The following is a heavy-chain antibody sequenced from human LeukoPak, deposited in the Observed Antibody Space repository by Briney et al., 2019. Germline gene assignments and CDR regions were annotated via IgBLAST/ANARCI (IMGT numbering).Heavy chain of an antibody. CDR1: GFTFSSYW. Sequence: GGSLRLSCVASGFTFSSYWMHWVRQAPGKGLVWVSRINTDGSSTSYADSVKGRFTISRDNAKNTLYLQMNSLRAEDTAVYFCARERKSSTSMDYWGQGTLVTVSS. CDR3: ARERKSSTSMDY. CDR2: INTDGSST. V-gene: IGHV3-74*01. J-gene: IGHJ4*02. D-gene: IGHD2-2*01.